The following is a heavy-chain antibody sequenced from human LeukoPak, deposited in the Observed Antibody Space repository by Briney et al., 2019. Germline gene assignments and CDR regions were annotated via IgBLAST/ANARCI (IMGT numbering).Heavy chain of an antibody. CDR3: ARLDYGGTSATFDT. CDR2: IYSSGST. V-gene: IGHV4-4*09. Sequence: SETLSLTCTVSGGSIDGYYWSWIRQPPGRGLEWIGYIYSSGSTNYNPSLRSRVTISVDMSKNQFSLRLSPVTAADTAVYYCARLDYGGTSATFDTWGQGTKVTVSS. D-gene: IGHD4-23*01. CDR1: GGSIDGYY. J-gene: IGHJ3*02.